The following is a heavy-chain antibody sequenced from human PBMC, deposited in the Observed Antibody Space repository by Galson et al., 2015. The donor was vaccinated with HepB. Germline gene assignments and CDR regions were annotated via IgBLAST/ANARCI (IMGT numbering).Heavy chain of an antibody. D-gene: IGHD3-10*01. CDR2: ITSVGGYI. CDR3: VRDKRDYGSGSLHAADF. J-gene: IGHJ4*02. CDR1: GFTFSDYY. V-gene: IGHV3-11*05. Sequence: SLRLSCAASGFTFSDYYMSWIRQVPGKGLKWVSYITSVGGYIDYADSVKGRFTISRDNAKNSLYLEMNSLRVDDTAVYYCVRDKRDYGSGSLHAADFWGQGVLVTVS.